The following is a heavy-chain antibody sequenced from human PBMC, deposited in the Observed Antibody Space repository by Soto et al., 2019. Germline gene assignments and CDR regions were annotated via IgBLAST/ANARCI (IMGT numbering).Heavy chain of an antibody. Sequence: EVQLLESGGGLVQPGGSLRLSCAASGFTFSSYAMSWVRQAPGKGLEWVSAISGSGGSTYYADSVKGRFTISRDNSKNTLYLQMNSLRAEDTAVYYCARGGGIQTGDGGWFDPWGQGTLVTVSS. CDR2: ISGSGGST. J-gene: IGHJ5*02. CDR3: ARGGGIQTGDGGWFDP. V-gene: IGHV3-23*01. CDR1: GFTFSSYA. D-gene: IGHD5-18*01.